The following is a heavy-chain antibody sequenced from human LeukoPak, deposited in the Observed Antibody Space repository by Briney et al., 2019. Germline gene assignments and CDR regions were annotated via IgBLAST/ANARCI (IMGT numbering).Heavy chain of an antibody. V-gene: IGHV4-59*01. J-gene: IGHJ3*02. CDR3: ARVWGASYYYGSGSHRSDAFDI. CDR1: GGSISSYY. Sequence: SETLSLTCTVSGGSISSYYWSWLRQPPGKGLEWIGYIYYSGSTNYNPSLKSRVTISVDTSKNQFSLKLSSVTAADTAVYYCARVWGASYYYGSGSHRSDAFDIWGQGTMVTVSS. CDR2: IYYSGST. D-gene: IGHD3-10*01.